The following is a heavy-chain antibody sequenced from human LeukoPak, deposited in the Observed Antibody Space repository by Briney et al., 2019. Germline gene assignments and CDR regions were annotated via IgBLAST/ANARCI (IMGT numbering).Heavy chain of an antibody. J-gene: IGHJ4*02. CDR2: IYTSGST. CDR1: GGSISSGSYY. V-gene: IGHV4-61*02. D-gene: IGHD6-13*01. CDR3: ARESAIAAAEY. Sequence: SQTLSLTCTVSGGSISSGSYYWSWIRQPAGKGLEWIGRIYTSGSTNYNPSLESRVTISVDTSKNQFSLKLSSVTAADTAVYYCARESAIAAAEYWGQGTLVTVSS.